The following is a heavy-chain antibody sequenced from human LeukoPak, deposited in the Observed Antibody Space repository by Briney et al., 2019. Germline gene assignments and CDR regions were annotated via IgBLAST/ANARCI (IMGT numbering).Heavy chain of an antibody. Sequence: SETLSLTCAVYGGSFSGYYWSWIRQPPGKGLEWIGEINQSGSTNYNPSLKSRVTISVDTSKNQFSLKLSSVTAADTAVYYCARGYDFWSGWALPYYMDVWGKGTTVTVSS. CDR2: INQSGST. D-gene: IGHD3-3*01. V-gene: IGHV4-34*01. CDR3: ARGYDFWSGWALPYYMDV. J-gene: IGHJ6*03. CDR1: GGSFSGYY.